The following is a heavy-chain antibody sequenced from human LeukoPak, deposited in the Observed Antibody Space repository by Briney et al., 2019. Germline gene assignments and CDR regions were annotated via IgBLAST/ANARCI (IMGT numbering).Heavy chain of an antibody. CDR1: EFTFGDYA. V-gene: IGHV3-49*04. D-gene: IGHD3-3*01. Sequence: GGSLRLSCTASEFTFGDYAMSWVRQAPGKGLEWVGFIRSKAYGGTTEYAASVKGRFTISRDDSKSIAYLQMNSLKTEDAAVYYCTSDPITIFGVVIIENDYWGQGTLVTVSS. CDR3: TSDPITIFGVVIIENDY. J-gene: IGHJ4*02. CDR2: IRSKAYGGTT.